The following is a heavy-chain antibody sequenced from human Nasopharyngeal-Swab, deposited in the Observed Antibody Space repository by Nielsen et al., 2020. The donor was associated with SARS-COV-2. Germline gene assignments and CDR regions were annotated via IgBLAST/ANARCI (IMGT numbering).Heavy chain of an antibody. CDR1: GFTFTSSA. Sequence: SVKVSCKASGFTFTSSAVQWVRQARGQRLEWIGWIVVGSGNTNYAQKFQERVTITRDMSTSTAYMEPSSLRSEDTAVYYCAADVRNYYGSGSAYYYYYMDVWGKGTTVTVSS. J-gene: IGHJ6*03. D-gene: IGHD3-10*01. CDR2: IVVGSGNT. V-gene: IGHV1-58*01. CDR3: AADVRNYYGSGSAYYYYYMDV.